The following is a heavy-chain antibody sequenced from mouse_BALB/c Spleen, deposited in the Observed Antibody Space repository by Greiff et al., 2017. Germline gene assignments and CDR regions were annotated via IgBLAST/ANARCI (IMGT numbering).Heavy chain of an antibody. CDR2: INSNGGST. Sequence: EVKVVESGGGLVQPGGSLKLSCAASGFTFSSYGMSWVRQTPDKRLELVATINSNGGSTYYPDSVKGRFTISRDNAKNTLYLQMSSLKSEDTAMYYCARDDYCGSSYYFDYWGQGTTLTVSS. D-gene: IGHD1-1*01. V-gene: IGHV5-6-3*01. CDR3: ARDDYCGSSYYFDY. J-gene: IGHJ2*01. CDR1: GFTFSSYG.